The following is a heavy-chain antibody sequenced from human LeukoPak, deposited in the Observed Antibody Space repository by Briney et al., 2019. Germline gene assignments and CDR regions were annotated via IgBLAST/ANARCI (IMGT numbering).Heavy chain of an antibody. CDR1: GGSFSRYY. D-gene: IGHD1-1*01. Sequence: SETLSLTCAVYGGSFSRYYWSWIRQSPGKGLEWIAEIDHRGDTNYDPSVKSRVTISVDTSKNQFSLKVRSLSAADTAVYYCARGPTISETGYFDFWGQGTLVTVSS. J-gene: IGHJ4*03. V-gene: IGHV4-34*01. CDR2: IDHRGDT. CDR3: ARGPTISETGYFDF.